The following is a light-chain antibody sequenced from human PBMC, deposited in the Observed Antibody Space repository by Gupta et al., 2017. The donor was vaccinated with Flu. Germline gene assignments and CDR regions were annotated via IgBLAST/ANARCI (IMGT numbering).Light chain of an antibody. CDR1: QSINSW. CDR2: QAP. V-gene: IGKV1-5*03. Sequence: STLSASVGDRVTITCRASQSINSWLAWYQQKPGKAPKLLIYQAPSLESGVPSRFSGSGSGTKFTLTISCLQPDDFATYYCQQYSSYSGYSFGQGTKLEIK. CDR3: QQYSSYSGYS. J-gene: IGKJ2*03.